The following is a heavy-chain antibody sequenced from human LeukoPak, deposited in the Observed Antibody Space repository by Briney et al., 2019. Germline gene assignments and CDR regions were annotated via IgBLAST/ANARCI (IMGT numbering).Heavy chain of an antibody. CDR3: ARHQPSYCSGGSCLYYYYYGMDV. Sequence: SETLSLTCTVSGGSISSSSYYWGWIRQPPGKGLEWIGNIYYSGSTYYNPSLKSRVTISVDTSKNQFSLKLNSVTAADTAVYYCARHQPSYCSGGSCLYYYYYGMDVWGQGTTVTVSS. CDR2: IYYSGST. D-gene: IGHD2-15*01. CDR1: GGSISSSSYY. J-gene: IGHJ6*02. V-gene: IGHV4-39*01.